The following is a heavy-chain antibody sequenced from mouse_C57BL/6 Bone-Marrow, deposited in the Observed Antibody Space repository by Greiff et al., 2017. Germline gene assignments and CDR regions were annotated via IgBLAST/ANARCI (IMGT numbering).Heavy chain of an antibody. CDR3: ARGYDGPY. CDR2: IDPSDSYT. Sequence: VQLQQPGAELVRPGTSVKLSCKASGYTFTSYWMHWVKQRPGQGLEWIGVIDPSDSYTNYNQKFKGKATLTVDTSSSTAYMQLSSLTSEDSAVYYCARGYDGPYWGQGTTLTVSS. CDR1: GYTFTSYW. V-gene: IGHV1-59*01. J-gene: IGHJ2*01. D-gene: IGHD2-3*01.